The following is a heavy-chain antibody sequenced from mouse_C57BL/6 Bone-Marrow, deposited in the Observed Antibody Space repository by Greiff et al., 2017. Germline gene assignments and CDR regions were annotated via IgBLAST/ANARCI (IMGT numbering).Heavy chain of an antibody. CDR3: TRGGSTVVGYFDV. D-gene: IGHD1-1*01. CDR2: ISSGGDYI. J-gene: IGHJ1*03. V-gene: IGHV5-9-1*02. Sequence: EVKPVESGEGLVKPGGSLKLSCAASGFTFSSYAMSWVRQTPEKRLEWVAYISSGGDYIYYADTVKGRFTISRDNARNTLYLQMSSLKSEDAAMYYCTRGGSTVVGYFDVWGTGTTVTVSS. CDR1: GFTFSSYA.